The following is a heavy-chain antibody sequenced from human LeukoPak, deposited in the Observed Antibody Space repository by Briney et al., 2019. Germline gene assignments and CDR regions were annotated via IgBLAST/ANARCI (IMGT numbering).Heavy chain of an antibody. J-gene: IGHJ4*02. CDR2: IYYSGST. V-gene: IGHV4-59*01. CDR3: ARSGYSSGWYHFDY. CDR1: GGSISSYY. D-gene: IGHD6-19*01. Sequence: NPSETLSLTCTVSGGSISSYYWSWIRQPPGKGLEWIGYIYYSGSTNYNLSLKSRVTISVDTSKNQFSLKLSSVTAADTAVYYCARSGYSSGWYHFDYWGQGTLVTVSS.